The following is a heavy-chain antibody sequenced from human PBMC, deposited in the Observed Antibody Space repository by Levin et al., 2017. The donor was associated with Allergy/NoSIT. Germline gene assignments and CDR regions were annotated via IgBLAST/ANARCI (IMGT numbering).Heavy chain of an antibody. D-gene: IGHD3-16*01. CDR1: GFSLSTSGVS. CDR3: AHSGVTMALGGVSLTSWLDP. V-gene: IGHV2-5*02. CDR2: IYWDDDK. Sequence: GSGPTLVKPTQTLTLTCTFSGFSLSTSGVSVSWIRQPPGKALEWLGLIYWDDDKRYSPSLNGRLTITKDTSKNQVVLTMINMDPVDTATYFCAHSGVTMALGGVSLTSWLDPWGQGTLVTVSS. J-gene: IGHJ5*02.